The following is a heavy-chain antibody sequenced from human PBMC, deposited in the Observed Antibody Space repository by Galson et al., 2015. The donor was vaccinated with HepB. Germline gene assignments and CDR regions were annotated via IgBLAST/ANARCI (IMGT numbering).Heavy chain of an antibody. CDR1: GFTLSNYA. D-gene: IGHD1-26*01. CDR3: AKDYNSDLVHYFDS. V-gene: IGHV3-30*18. CDR2: LSYDGRTK. Sequence: SLRLSCAASGFTLSNYAMHWVRQAPGKGLEWVSVLSYDGRTKLYAASVKGRFTVSRDDDKNTLYLQMNSVRAEDTAVYYCAKDYNSDLVHYFDSWGQGILVTVSS. J-gene: IGHJ4*02.